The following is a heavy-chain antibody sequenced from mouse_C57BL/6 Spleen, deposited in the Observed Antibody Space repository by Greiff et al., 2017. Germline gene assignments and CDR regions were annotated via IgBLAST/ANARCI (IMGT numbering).Heavy chain of an antibody. Sequence: EVHLVESGTVLARPGASVKMSCKTSGYTFTSYWMHWVKQRPGQGLEWIGAIYPGNSDTSYNQKFKGKAKLTAVTSASTAYMELSSLTNEDSAVYYCTRSSLGGRYFDVWGTGTTVTVSS. V-gene: IGHV1-5*01. CDR1: GYTFTSYW. D-gene: IGHD4-1*01. CDR3: TRSSLGGRYFDV. CDR2: IYPGNSDT. J-gene: IGHJ1*03.